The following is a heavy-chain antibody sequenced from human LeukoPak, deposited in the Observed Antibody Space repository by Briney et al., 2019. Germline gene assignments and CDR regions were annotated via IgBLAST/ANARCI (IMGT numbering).Heavy chain of an antibody. CDR3: ASLWFGKIDY. D-gene: IGHD3-10*01. CDR2: IYHSGST. J-gene: IGHJ4*02. CDR1: GYSISSGYY. V-gene: IGHV4-38-2*02. Sequence: SETLSLTCTVSGYSISSGYYWGWIRQPPGKGLEWIGSIYHSGSTNYNPSLKSRVTISVDTSKNQFSLKLSSVTAADTAVYYCASLWFGKIDYWGQGTLVTVSS.